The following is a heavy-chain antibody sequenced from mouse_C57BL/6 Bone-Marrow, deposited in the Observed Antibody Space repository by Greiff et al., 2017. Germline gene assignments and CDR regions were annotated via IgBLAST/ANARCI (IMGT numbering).Heavy chain of an antibody. D-gene: IGHD2-3*01. Sequence: QVQLQQPGAELVKPGASVKLSCKASGYTFTSYWMHWVKQRPGQGLEWIGMIHPNSGSTNYNEKFKSKATLTVDKSSSTAYMQLSSLTSEDSAVYYCARDDGYYLYAMDYWGQGTSVTVSS. CDR3: ARDDGYYLYAMDY. V-gene: IGHV1-64*01. CDR2: IHPNSGST. CDR1: GYTFTSYW. J-gene: IGHJ4*01.